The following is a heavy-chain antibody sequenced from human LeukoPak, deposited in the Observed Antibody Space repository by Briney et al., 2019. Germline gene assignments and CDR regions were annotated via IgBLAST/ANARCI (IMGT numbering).Heavy chain of an antibody. D-gene: IGHD4-17*01. CDR2: IYPLDSIT. J-gene: IGHJ5*02. CDR1: GYDFSTKW. Sequence: GESLKISCQSSGYDFSTKWIGWVRQMPGKGLEWMGIIYPLDSITRYSPSFQGHVTISADTSINTAYLQWPSLKPSVTAIYYCARLAPGYADYWFDPWGQGTLVTVSS. CDR3: ARLAPGYADYWFDP. V-gene: IGHV5-51*01.